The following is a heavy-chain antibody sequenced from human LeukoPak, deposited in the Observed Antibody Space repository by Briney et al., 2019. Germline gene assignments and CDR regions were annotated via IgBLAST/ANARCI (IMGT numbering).Heavy chain of an antibody. CDR3: ARHYYYDSSGPALDY. CDR1: GVTLSNYA. J-gene: IGHJ4*02. V-gene: IGHV3-66*04. Sequence: GGSLRLSCVASGVTLSNYAMSWVRQAPGKGLEWVSVIYSGGSTYYADSVKGRFTISRDNSKNTLYLQMNSLRAEDTAVYYCARHYYYDSSGPALDYWGQGTLVTVSS. CDR2: IYSGGST. D-gene: IGHD3-22*01.